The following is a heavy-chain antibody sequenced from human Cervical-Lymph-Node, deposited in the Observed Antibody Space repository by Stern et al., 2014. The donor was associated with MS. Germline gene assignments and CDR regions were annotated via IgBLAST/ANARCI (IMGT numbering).Heavy chain of an antibody. D-gene: IGHD4-17*01. J-gene: IGHJ6*01. CDR3: ATRGSTVTMIGMDV. CDR2: IIAIIGTA. CDR1: GDTFSSHG. V-gene: IGHV1-69*01. Sequence: QVQLVQSGAEVKKPGSSVKVSCKTSGDTFSSHGITWVRQAPGQGLEWMGWIIAIIGTANYAQKFQGRVNITADQSPRTAYMELNTLRSEDTAVYYCATRGSTVTMIGMDVWGQGTTVIVSS.